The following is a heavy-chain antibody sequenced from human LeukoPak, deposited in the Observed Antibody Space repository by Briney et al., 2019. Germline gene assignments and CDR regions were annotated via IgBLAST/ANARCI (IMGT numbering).Heavy chain of an antibody. J-gene: IGHJ5*02. CDR3: ARGELELEWFDP. CDR2: IYHSGST. CDR1: GGSISSISYY. D-gene: IGHD1-7*01. Sequence: SQTLSLTCTVSGGSISSISYYWGWIRQPPGKGLEWIGYIYHSGSTYYNPSLKSRVTISVDRSKNQFSLKLSSVTAADTAVYYCARGELELEWFDPWGQGTLVTVSS. V-gene: IGHV4-30-2*01.